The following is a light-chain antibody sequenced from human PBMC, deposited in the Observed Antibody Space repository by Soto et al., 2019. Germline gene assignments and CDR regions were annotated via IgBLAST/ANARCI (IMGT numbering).Light chain of an antibody. CDR3: QQYGSSPS. V-gene: IGKV3-20*01. Sequence: EIVMTQSPPTLSVSPGERSTLSCRASQSVSSSYLAWYQQKPGQAPRLLIYGASSRATGIPDRFSGSGSGTDFTLTISRLEPEDFAVYYCQQYGSSPSFGQGTKVDI. CDR1: QSVSSSY. CDR2: GAS. J-gene: IGKJ1*01.